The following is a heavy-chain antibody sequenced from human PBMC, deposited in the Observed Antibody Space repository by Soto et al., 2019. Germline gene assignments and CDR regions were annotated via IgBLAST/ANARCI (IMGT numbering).Heavy chain of an antibody. CDR1: GYTFTGYY. CDR3: ARGGRPRYFDWSNWFDP. CDR2: INPNSGGT. Sequence: QVPLVQSGAEVKKPGASVKVSCKASGYTFTGYYMHWVRQAPGQGLEWMGWINPNSGGTNYAQKFQGWVTMTRDTSISTAYMELSRLRSDDTAVYYCARGGRPRYFDWSNWFDPWGQGTLVTVSS. J-gene: IGHJ5*02. V-gene: IGHV1-2*04. D-gene: IGHD3-9*01.